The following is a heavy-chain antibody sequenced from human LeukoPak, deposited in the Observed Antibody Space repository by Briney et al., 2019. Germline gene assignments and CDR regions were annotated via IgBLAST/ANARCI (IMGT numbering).Heavy chain of an antibody. J-gene: IGHJ4*02. CDR2: ISSSSSTI. Sequence: GSLRLSCAASGFTFSSYSMNWVRQAPGKGLEWVSYISSSSSTIYFADSVKGRFTISRDNAKNSLYLQMNSLRAEDTAVYHCARAMRYYDSSIDYWGQGTLVTVSS. CDR3: ARAMRYYDSSIDY. D-gene: IGHD3-22*01. CDR1: GFTFSSYS. V-gene: IGHV3-48*04.